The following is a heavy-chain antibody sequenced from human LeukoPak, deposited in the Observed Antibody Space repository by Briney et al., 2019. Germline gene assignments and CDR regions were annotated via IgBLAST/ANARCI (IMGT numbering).Heavy chain of an antibody. Sequence: SETLSLACTVSGGSISNYYWSWIRQPPGKGLEWIGYIYYSGSTNYNPSLKSRVTISVDTSKNQFSLKLNSVTAANTAVYYCARTTEDCSSTSCYQYWFDPWGQGTLVTVSS. CDR3: ARTTEDCSSTSCYQYWFDP. CDR1: GGSISNYY. J-gene: IGHJ5*02. V-gene: IGHV4-59*01. D-gene: IGHD2-2*01. CDR2: IYYSGST.